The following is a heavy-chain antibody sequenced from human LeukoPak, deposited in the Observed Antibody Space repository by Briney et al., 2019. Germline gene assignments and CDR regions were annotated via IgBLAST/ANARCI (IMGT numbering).Heavy chain of an antibody. J-gene: IGHJ6*04. D-gene: IGHD3-10*02. V-gene: IGHV3-48*04. CDR1: GFIFSPYN. Sequence: GGSLRLSCAASGFIFSPYNMNWVRQAPGKGLEWLSYISGSGTVIYYADSVKGRFTISRDNAKNSLYLQMNSLRAEDTAVYYCAELGITMIGGVWGKGTTVTISS. CDR2: ISGSGTVI. CDR3: AELGITMIGGV.